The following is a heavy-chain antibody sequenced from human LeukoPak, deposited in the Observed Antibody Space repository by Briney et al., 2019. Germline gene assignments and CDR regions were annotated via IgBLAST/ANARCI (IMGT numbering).Heavy chain of an antibody. CDR2: IIPIFGTA. V-gene: IGHV1-69*13. D-gene: IGHD3-10*01. Sequence: SVRVSCKASGGTFSSYAISWVRQAPGQGLEWMGGIIPIFGTANYAQKFQGRVTITADESTSTAYMELSSLRSEDTAVYYCARDRGGSGSYGYYYYGMDVWGKGTTVTVSS. J-gene: IGHJ6*04. CDR3: ARDRGGSGSYGYYYYGMDV. CDR1: GGTFSSYA.